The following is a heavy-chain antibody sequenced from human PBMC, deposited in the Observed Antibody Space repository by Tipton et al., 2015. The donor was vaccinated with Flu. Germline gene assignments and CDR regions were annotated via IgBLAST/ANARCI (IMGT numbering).Heavy chain of an antibody. D-gene: IGHD1-1*01. J-gene: IGHJ6*02. V-gene: IGHV4-34*01. CDR2: INHSGST. CDR3: ARDLWNDRRAYYYYGVDV. Sequence: AGLVKPSETLSLTCAVYGGSLSGYYWSWIRQSPGKGLEWIGEINHSGSTNYNPSLKSRLTISLDMSKNQFSLNLYSVSAADAAVYYCARDLWNDRRAYYYYGVDVWGQGTTVTVSS. CDR1: GGSLSGYY.